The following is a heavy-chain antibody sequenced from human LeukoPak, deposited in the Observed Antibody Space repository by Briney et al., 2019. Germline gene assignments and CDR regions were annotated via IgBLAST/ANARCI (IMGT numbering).Heavy chain of an antibody. J-gene: IGHJ4*02. CDR1: GGTFSSYA. CDR2: IIPIFGTA. V-gene: IGHV1-69*13. D-gene: IGHD2-2*02. CDR3: ARETMRYCSSTSCYKGEFDY. Sequence: SLKVSCKASGGTFSSYAISWVRQAPGQGLEWMGGIIPIFGTANYAQRFQSRVTITADESTSTAYMELSSLRSEDTAGYYCARETMRYCSSTSCYKGEFDYWGQGTLVTVSS.